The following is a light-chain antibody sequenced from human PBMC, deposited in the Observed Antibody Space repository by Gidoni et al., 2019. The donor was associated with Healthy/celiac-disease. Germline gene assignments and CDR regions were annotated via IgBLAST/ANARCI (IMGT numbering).Light chain of an antibody. Sequence: IVLTQSPATLSLSPGERVTLSCRASQCVSSYLAWYQHKPGQAPRLLIYDASNMATGIPARFSGSGSGTDFTLTISSLEPEDFAVYYCQQRSNWPWTFGQGTKVEIK. J-gene: IGKJ1*01. CDR2: DAS. V-gene: IGKV3-11*01. CDR1: QCVSSY. CDR3: QQRSNWPWT.